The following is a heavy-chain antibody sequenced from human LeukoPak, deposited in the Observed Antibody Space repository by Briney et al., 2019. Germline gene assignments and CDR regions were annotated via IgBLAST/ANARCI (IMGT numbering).Heavy chain of an antibody. CDR3: AKNLLGDGSYSWYFDL. V-gene: IGHV3-53*01. CDR2: IYIGGST. Sequence: GGSLRLSCAASGFTVSSNYMTWVGQAPGKGLEWVSVIYIGGSTYYADSVKGRFTISRDSSKNTLYLQLNSLRAEDTAVYFCAKNLLGDGSYSWYFDLWGRGTLVTVSS. D-gene: IGHD1-26*01. CDR1: GFTVSSNY. J-gene: IGHJ2*01.